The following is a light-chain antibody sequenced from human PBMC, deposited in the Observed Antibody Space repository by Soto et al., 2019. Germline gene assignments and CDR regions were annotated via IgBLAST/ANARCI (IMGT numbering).Light chain of an antibody. CDR2: GAS. CDR1: QSVSSNY. J-gene: IGKJ4*01. V-gene: IGKV3-20*01. Sequence: EIVLTQSPGTLSLSPGERATLSCRASQSVSSNYLAWYQQKPGQAPRLLIHGASSRATGIPDRFSGSGSGADFTLTISRLEPEDFAVYYCQQYGGLPLTFGGGTKVEIK. CDR3: QQYGGLPLT.